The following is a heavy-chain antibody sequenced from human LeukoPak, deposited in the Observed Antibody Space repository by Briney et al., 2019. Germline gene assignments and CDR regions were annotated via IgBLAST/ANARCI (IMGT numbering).Heavy chain of an antibody. CDR3: ARDPDYGDN. Sequence: GGSLRLSCAASGFTFSSYTMSWVRQAPGKGLEWVSAISGSGGSTYYADSVKGRFTISRDNSKNTLYLQMSSLRAEDTAVYYCARDPDYGDNWGLGTLVIVSS. J-gene: IGHJ4*02. CDR1: GFTFSSYT. D-gene: IGHD4/OR15-4a*01. V-gene: IGHV3-23*01. CDR2: ISGSGGST.